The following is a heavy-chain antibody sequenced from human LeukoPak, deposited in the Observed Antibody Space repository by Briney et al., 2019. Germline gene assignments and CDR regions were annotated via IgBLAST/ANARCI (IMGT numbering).Heavy chain of an antibody. D-gene: IGHD3-3*01. J-gene: IGHJ3*02. CDR1: GASITSYY. CDR3: ARGIFGMVINGFDI. CDR2: INYSETT. V-gene: IGHV4-59*01. Sequence: SETLSLTCTVSGASITSYYWSWIRQPPGKGLEWIGYINYSETTNYNPSLKRRVTISVDTSKNQFSLRLSSVTAADTAVYYCARGIFGMVINGFDIWGQGTMVTVSS.